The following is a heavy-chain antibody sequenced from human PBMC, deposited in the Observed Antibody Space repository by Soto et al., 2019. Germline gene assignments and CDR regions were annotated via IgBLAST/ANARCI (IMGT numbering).Heavy chain of an antibody. J-gene: IGHJ4*02. CDR1: GFTFSSCA. V-gene: IGHV3-23*01. CDR3: ATYRQTTVTSEF. D-gene: IGHD4-17*01. CDR2: IGDNGVSK. Sequence: EVQLLESGGGLVQPGGSLTLSCAASGFTFSSCAMCWVRQAPGKGLEWVSAIGDNGVSKYYADSVKGRFTISRDNSKNTLYLQMNSLRADDTAVYYCATYRQTTVTSEFWGQGALVTVSS.